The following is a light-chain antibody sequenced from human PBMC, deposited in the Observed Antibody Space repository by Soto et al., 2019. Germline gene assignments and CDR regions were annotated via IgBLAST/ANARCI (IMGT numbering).Light chain of an antibody. CDR1: QSISSW. J-gene: IGKJ4*01. CDR3: QQYHSYSLT. V-gene: IGKV1-5*03. Sequence: DIQMTQSPSTLSASVGDRVTIACRASQSISSWLAWYQQKPGKAPKLQIYKASSLEGGVPSRFSGSGSGTDFTLTISSLQPGDFATYYCQQYHSYSLTFGGGTKVDIK. CDR2: KAS.